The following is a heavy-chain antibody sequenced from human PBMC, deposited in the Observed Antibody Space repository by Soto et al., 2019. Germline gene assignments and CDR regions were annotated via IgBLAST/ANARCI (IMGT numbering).Heavy chain of an antibody. V-gene: IGHV3-15*01. CDR3: TTDLYYDILTGSLRYFDY. CDR1: GFTFSNAW. D-gene: IGHD3-9*01. CDR2: IKSKTDGGTT. Sequence: GGSLRLSCAASGFTFSNAWMSWVRQAPGKGLEWVGRIKSKTDGGTTDYAAPVKDRFTISRDDSKNTLYLQMNSLKTEDTAVYYCTTDLYYDILTGSLRYFDYWGQGTLVTVSS. J-gene: IGHJ4*02.